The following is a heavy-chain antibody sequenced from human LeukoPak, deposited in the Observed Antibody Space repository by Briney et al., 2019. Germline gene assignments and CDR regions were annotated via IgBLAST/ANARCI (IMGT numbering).Heavy chain of an antibody. D-gene: IGHD2-8*01. CDR1: GYSISSGCY. Sequence: PSETLSLTCAVSGYSISSGCYWGWIRQPPGKGLEWIGSMYHSGSTYYNPSLESRVTMSVDTSKNQFSLELSSVTAADTAVYYCARDALILDYWGQGTLVTVSS. V-gene: IGHV4-38-2*02. J-gene: IGHJ4*02. CDR2: MYHSGST. CDR3: ARDALILDY.